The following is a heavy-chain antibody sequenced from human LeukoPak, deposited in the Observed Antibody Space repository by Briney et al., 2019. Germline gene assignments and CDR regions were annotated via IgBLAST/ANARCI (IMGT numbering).Heavy chain of an antibody. J-gene: IGHJ6*02. CDR3: ARELRSRDYYGMDV. CDR1: GGSISSSSYY. V-gene: IGHV4-39*02. CDR2: IYYSGST. D-gene: IGHD3-16*01. Sequence: PSETLSLTCTVSGGSISSSSYYWGWIRQPPGKGLEWIGSIYYSGSTYYDPSLKSRVTISVDTSKNQFSLKLSSVTAADTAVYYCARELRSRDYYGMDVWGQGTTVTVSS.